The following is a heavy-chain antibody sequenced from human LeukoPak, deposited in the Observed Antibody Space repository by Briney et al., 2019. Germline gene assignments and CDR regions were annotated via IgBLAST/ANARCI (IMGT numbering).Heavy chain of an antibody. Sequence: GGSLRLSCAASGFTFINYGMNWVRQAPGKGLEWVSYISSSTSTIHYADSVKGRFTISRDNGKNSLYLQMNSLRAEDTAVYYCAKDHGGYGSFDYWGQGTLVTVSS. J-gene: IGHJ4*02. D-gene: IGHD3-10*01. V-gene: IGHV3-48*01. CDR1: GFTFINYG. CDR3: AKDHGGYGSFDY. CDR2: ISSSTSTI.